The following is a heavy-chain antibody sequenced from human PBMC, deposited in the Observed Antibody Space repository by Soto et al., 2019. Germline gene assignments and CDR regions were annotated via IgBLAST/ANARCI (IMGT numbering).Heavy chain of an antibody. CDR3: AREPATAKPEGVDF. V-gene: IGHV1-2*02. CDR2: INPNSGGT. CDR1: GYTFSDYY. Sequence: ASVKVSCKASGYTFSDYYIHWVRQAPGQGLEWMGWINPNSGGTKYAPKFQGGVTMTRDTSITTAYMELGRLRSGDTAVYYCAREPATAKPEGVDFWGQGTLVTVSS. J-gene: IGHJ4*02. D-gene: IGHD1-1*01.